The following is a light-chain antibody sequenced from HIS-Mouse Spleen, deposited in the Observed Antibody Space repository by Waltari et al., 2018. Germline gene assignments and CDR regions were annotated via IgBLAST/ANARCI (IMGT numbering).Light chain of an antibody. V-gene: IGLV3-10*01. Sequence: YELPQPPPVSVSPGQTASITCSCAALPKKYAYWYQQKSGQAPGLVIYEDSKRPSGIPERFSGSSSGTMATLTISGAQVEDEADYYCYSTDSSGNHRVFGGGTKLTVL. J-gene: IGLJ2*01. CDR1: ALPKKY. CDR3: YSTDSSGNHRV. CDR2: EDS.